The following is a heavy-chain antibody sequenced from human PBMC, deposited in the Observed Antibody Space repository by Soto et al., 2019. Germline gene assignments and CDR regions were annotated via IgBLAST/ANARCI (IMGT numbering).Heavy chain of an antibody. CDR3: ARSRAYYYDSSGLLFDY. CDR2: IYYSGGT. V-gene: IGHV4-30-4*01. CDR1: GGSISSGDYY. Sequence: SETLSLTCTVSGGSISSGDYYWSWIRQPPGKGLECIGYIYYSGGTYYNPSLKSRVTISVDTSKNQFSLKLSSVTAADTAVYYCARSRAYYYDSSGLLFDYWGQGTLVTVSS. D-gene: IGHD3-22*01. J-gene: IGHJ4*02.